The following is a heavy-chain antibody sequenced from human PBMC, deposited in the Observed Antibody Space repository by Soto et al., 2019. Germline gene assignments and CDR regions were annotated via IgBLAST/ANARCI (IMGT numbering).Heavy chain of an antibody. J-gene: IGHJ6*02. CDR3: AAGFGELLYSNYYYYYGMDV. V-gene: IGHV1-58*02. CDR2: IVVGSGNA. Sequence: SVKVSCKASGFTFTSSAMQWVRQARGQRLEWIGWIVVGSGNANYAQKFQERVTITRDMSTSTAYMELSSLRSEDTAVYYCAAGFGELLYSNYYYYYGMDVWGQGTTVTVSS. CDR1: GFTFTSSA. D-gene: IGHD3-10*01.